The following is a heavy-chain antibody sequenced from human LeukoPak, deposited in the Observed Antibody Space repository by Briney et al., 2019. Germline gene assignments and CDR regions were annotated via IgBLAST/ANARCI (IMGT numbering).Heavy chain of an antibody. CDR1: GFTFSSYE. D-gene: IGHD3-16*01. V-gene: IGHV3-48*03. J-gene: IGHJ2*01. CDR3: ARDFGTWYFDL. CDR2: ISSRGNLI. Sequence: GGSLRLSCAASGFTFSSYEMNWVRQAPGKGLEWVSYISSRGNLIYYADSVKGRFTISRDNAKNSVYLQMNSLRAEDTAVYYCARDFGTWYFDLWGRGTLLTVSS.